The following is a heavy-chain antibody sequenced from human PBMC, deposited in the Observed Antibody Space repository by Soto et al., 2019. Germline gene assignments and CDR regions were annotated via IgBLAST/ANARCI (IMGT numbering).Heavy chain of an antibody. D-gene: IGHD2-15*01. CDR3: ARHFPDIVVVVAATLFDY. CDR2: IYYSGST. V-gene: IGHV4-39*01. CDR1: GGSISSSSYY. J-gene: IGHJ4*02. Sequence: SETLSLTCTVSGGSISSSSYYWGWIRQPPGKGLEWIGSIYYSGSTYYNPSLKSRVTISVDTSKNQFSLKLSSVTAADTAVYYCARHFPDIVVVVAATLFDYWGQGTLVTVSS.